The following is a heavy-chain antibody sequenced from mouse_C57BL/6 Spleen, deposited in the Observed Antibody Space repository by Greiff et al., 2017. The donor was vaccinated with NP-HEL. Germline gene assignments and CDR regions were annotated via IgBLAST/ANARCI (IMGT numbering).Heavy chain of an antibody. J-gene: IGHJ2*01. V-gene: IGHV1-82*01. CDR3: AREHSNFFFDY. CDR1: GYAFSSSW. CDR2: IYPGDGDT. D-gene: IGHD2-5*01. Sequence: VQLQQSGPELVKPGASVKISCKASGYAFSSSWMNWVKQRPGKGLEWIGRIYPGDGDTNYNGKFKGKATLTADKSSSTAYMQLSSLTSEDSAVYFCAREHSNFFFDYWGQGTTLTVSS.